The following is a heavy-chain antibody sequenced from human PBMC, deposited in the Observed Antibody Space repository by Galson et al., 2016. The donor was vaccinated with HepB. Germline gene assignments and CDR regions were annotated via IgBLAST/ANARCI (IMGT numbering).Heavy chain of an antibody. CDR3: AHRPTSAPSLLTFDI. V-gene: IGHV2-5*02. Sequence: PALVKPTQTLTLTCTFSGFSLTTSGVGVGWIRQPPGKALEWLALIYWGDDKRYSPSLKSRLTITKDTSKNQVVLTMTDMDPVDTATYYCAHRPTSAPSLLTFDIWGQGTMVTVSS. CDR1: GFSLTTSGVG. D-gene: IGHD2/OR15-2a*01. CDR2: IYWGDDK. J-gene: IGHJ3*02.